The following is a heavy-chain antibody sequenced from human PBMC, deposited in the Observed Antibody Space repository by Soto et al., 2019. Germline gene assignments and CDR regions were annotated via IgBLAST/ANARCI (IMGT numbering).Heavy chain of an antibody. V-gene: IGHV1-46*03. CDR2: IFTSDDRT. CDR3: AREAGSTFWVDP. D-gene: IGHD3-16*01. J-gene: IGHJ5*02. CDR1: GYTFTPYH. Sequence: QVQLVQSGAEVKKPGASVKISCKTSGYTFTPYHIHWVRQAPGQGLEWMGIIFTSDDRTIYAQNCLGRVAMTRDTSATTVYMELSSLRSDDTAVYYCAREAGSTFWVDPWGQGTLVTVSS.